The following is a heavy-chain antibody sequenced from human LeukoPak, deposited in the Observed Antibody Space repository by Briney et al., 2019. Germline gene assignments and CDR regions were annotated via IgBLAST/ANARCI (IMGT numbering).Heavy chain of an antibody. CDR2: INHSGST. D-gene: IGHD4-23*01. V-gene: IGHV4-34*01. J-gene: IGHJ4*02. CDR3: ARPPYGGNDY. Sequence: SETLSLTCAVYGGSFSGYYWSWIRQPPGKGLEWIGEINHSGSTNYNPSLKSRVTISVDTSKNQFSLKLSSVTAADTAVYYCARPPYGGNDYWGQGTLVTVSS. CDR1: GGSFSGYY.